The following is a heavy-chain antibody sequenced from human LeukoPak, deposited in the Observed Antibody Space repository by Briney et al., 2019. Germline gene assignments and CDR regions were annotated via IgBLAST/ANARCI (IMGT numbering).Heavy chain of an antibody. V-gene: IGHV1-69*04. CDR1: GGTFSSYA. D-gene: IGHD4-23*01. Sequence: SVKVSCKASGGTFSSYAISWVRQAPGQGLEWMGRIIPILGIANYAQKFQGRVTITADKSTSTAYMELSSLRSEDTAVYYCARGADGGNFYDYWGQGTLVTVSS. CDR2: IIPILGIA. CDR3: ARGADGGNFYDY. J-gene: IGHJ4*02.